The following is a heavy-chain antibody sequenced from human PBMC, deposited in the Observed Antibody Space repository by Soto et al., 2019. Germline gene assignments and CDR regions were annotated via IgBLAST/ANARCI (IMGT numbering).Heavy chain of an antibody. J-gene: IGHJ4*02. CDR3: ARESEDLTSNFDY. CDR1: DFTFSRYS. CDR2: ISSTTNYI. V-gene: IGHV3-21*01. Sequence: PGGSMRLSCAASDFTFSRYSMNWVRQAPGKGLEWVSSISSTTNYIYYADSMKGRFTVYRYNAKNSVYLDMNSLSAEDTAVYYCARESEDLTSNFDYWGQGTLVTVSS.